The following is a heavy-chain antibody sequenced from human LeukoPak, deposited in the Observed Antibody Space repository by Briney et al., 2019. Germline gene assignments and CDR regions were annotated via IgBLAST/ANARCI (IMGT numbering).Heavy chain of an antibody. CDR1: GYTFSNYA. Sequence: ASVKVSCKASGYTFSNYAISWVRQAPGQGLEWMGWISAYNDNTNYAPKLQGRVTMTTDTSTSAAYMELRSLRSDDTAVYYCARAWGEDIAARPYYFDYWGQGSLVTVSS. CDR2: ISAYNDNT. J-gene: IGHJ4*02. CDR3: ARAWGEDIAARPYYFDY. V-gene: IGHV1-18*01. D-gene: IGHD6-6*01.